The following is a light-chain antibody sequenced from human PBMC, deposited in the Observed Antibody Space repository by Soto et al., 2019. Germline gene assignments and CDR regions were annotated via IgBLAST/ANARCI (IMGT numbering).Light chain of an antibody. CDR3: QQYNNWPPIT. J-gene: IGKJ5*01. CDR2: GAS. CDR1: QSVSSN. Sequence: EILMRQSPASLSVSPAERSTLCCGSSQSVSSNLAWYQQKPGQAPRLLIYGASTRATGIPARFSGSGSGTEFTLTISSLQSEDFAVYYCQQYNNWPPITFGQGTRLEI. V-gene: IGKV3-15*01.